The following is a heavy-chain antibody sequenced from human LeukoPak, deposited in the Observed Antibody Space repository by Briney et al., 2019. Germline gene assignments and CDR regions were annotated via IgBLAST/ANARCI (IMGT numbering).Heavy chain of an antibody. CDR1: GFTLSSYW. D-gene: IGHD4-17*01. CDR3: AREDYGYVDC. CDR2: IKQDGSEK. Sequence: HPGGSLRLSCAASGFTLSSYWMSWVRQAPGKGLEWVANIKQDGSEKYYVDSVKGRFTISRDNAKNSLYLQMNSLRAEDTAVYYCAREDYGYVDCWGQGTLVAVSS. V-gene: IGHV3-7*04. J-gene: IGHJ4*02.